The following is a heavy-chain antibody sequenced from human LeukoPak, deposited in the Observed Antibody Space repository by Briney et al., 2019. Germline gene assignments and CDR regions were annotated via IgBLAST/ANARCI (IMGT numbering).Heavy chain of an antibody. D-gene: IGHD3-22*01. CDR2: ISAYNGNT. J-gene: IGHJ4*02. CDR3: ARDYYDSSGYLRDY. V-gene: IGHV1-18*01. Sequence: ASVKVSCKASGYSFKNYGMTWVRQAPGQGLEWMGWISAYNGNTNYAQKLQGRITMTTDTSTSTAYMDLRSLRSDDTAVYYCARDYYDSSGYLRDYWGQGTLVTVSS. CDR1: GYSFKNYG.